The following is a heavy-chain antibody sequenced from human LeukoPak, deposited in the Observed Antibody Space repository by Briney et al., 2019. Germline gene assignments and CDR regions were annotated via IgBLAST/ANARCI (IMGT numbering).Heavy chain of an antibody. J-gene: IGHJ4*02. CDR3: ARGDRRFEY. CDR2: IKEDGSEK. V-gene: IGHV3-7*01. Sequence: PGESLRLSCAASGFAFSTYWMTWVRQAPGKGLGWVANIKEDGSEKYYVDSVKGRFTISRDNVKNSLYLQITSLRADETAVYYCARGDRRFEYWGQGTLVTVSS. D-gene: IGHD2-21*01. CDR1: GFAFSTYW.